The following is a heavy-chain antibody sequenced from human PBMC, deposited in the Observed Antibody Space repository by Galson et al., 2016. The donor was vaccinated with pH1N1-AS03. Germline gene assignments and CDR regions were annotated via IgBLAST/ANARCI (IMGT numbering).Heavy chain of an antibody. Sequence: SLRLSCAASGFTVSSKYMSWVRQAPEKGLEWVSSIYSGGSTYYADPVKGRFTISRDNSKATLFLQMSSLRPEDTALYYCASVTSAWPTVGAFGIWGQGTMVTVSS. D-gene: IGHD4-23*01. CDR1: GFTVSSKY. V-gene: IGHV3-66*02. CDR2: IYSGGST. CDR3: ASVTSAWPTVGAFGI. J-gene: IGHJ3*02.